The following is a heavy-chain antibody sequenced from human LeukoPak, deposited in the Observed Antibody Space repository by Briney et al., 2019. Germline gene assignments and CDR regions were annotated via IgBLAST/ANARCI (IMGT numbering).Heavy chain of an antibody. V-gene: IGHV1-46*01. Sequence: ASVKVSCKASGYTFTSYYMHWVRQAPGQGLEWMGIINPSGGSTNYAQKFQGRVTITADKSTSTAYMELSSLRSEDTAVYYCARELAMGEFDYWGQGTLVTVSS. CDR2: INPSGGST. J-gene: IGHJ4*02. CDR3: ARELAMGEFDY. CDR1: GYTFTSYY. D-gene: IGHD5-18*01.